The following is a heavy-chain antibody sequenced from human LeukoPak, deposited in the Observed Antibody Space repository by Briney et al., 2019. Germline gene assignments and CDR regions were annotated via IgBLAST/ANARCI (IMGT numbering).Heavy chain of an antibody. CDR3: ARQSVISSRSPDDAFDL. J-gene: IGHJ3*01. V-gene: IGHV1-18*01. CDR1: GYTFTKYG. Sequence: ASVKVSCKACGYTFTKYGVSWVRQAPGQGLEWMGWVSGYNGNTDYAQGLQGRVTMTTDTSTSTAYMELRSLRSDDAAVYYCARQSVISSRSPDDAFDLWGQGTMVTVSS. CDR2: VSGYNGNT. D-gene: IGHD3-10*01.